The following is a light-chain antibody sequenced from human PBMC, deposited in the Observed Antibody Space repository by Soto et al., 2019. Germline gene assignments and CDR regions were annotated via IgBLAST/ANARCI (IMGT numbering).Light chain of an antibody. J-gene: IGKJ2*01. V-gene: IGKV3-11*01. CDR1: QSVSSY. CDR3: QQRSNWPYT. Sequence: EIVLTQSQATLSLSPGERATLSCRASQSVSSYLAWYQQKPGQAPRLLIYDASNMATGIPARFSGSGSWTDFTLTISGLVPEDFAFYYCQQRSNWPYTFGQGTKLEIK. CDR2: DAS.